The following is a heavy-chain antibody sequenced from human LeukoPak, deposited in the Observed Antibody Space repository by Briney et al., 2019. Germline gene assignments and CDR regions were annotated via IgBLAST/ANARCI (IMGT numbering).Heavy chain of an antibody. D-gene: IGHD6-13*01. V-gene: IGHV1-2*06. CDR2: MSPRSGDT. J-gene: IGHJ4*02. CDR3: ARGAAVGQTRDY. CDR1: GYTFTDYY. Sequence: ASVKVSCKASGYTFTDYYVYWVRQAPGQGLEWMGRMSPRSGDTNNAQKFQGRVTMTRDTSISTAYMELSSLIFDDTAVYYCARGAAVGQTRDYWGQGTLVTVSS.